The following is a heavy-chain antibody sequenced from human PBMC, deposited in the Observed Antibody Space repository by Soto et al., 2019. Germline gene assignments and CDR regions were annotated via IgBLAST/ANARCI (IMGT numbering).Heavy chain of an antibody. CDR2: IIPIFGTA. CDR1: GGTFSSYA. CDR3: ARDRGPSSGYYPYWFDP. D-gene: IGHD3-22*01. V-gene: IGHV1-69*13. J-gene: IGHJ5*02. Sequence: SVKVSCKASGGTFSSYAITWVRQAPGQGLEWMGGIIPIFGTANYAQKFQARVTITADESTSTAYMEPSSLRSEDTAVYYCARDRGPSSGYYPYWFDPWGQGTLVTVSS.